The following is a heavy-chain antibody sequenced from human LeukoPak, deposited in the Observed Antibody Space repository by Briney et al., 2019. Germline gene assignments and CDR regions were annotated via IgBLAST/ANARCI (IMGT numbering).Heavy chain of an antibody. V-gene: IGHV3-53*01. CDR1: VFTDSSNH. CDR3: ARDPNTKYYYGSGSPGI. Sequence: GGSLRLLCAVSVFTDSSNHMSGVPEAPGEGVEWVSDFYSWGRTYYAHSVKGSFTLSRENSKNTLYLQMNSLRGEDTAVYYCARDPNTKYYYGSGSPGIWGQGTLVTVSS. J-gene: IGHJ4*02. D-gene: IGHD3-10*01. CDR2: FYSWGRT.